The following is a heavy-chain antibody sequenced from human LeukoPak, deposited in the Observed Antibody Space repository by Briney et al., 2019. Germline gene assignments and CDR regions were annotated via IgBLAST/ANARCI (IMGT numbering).Heavy chain of an antibody. Sequence: SETLSLTCAVYGGSFSGYYWSWIRQPPGKGLEWIGYIYYSGSTNYNPSLKSRVTISVDTSKNQFSLKLSSVTAADTAVYYCARGTRGDYVYHRGNFRRMVYYYNMDVWGKGTTVTVSS. J-gene: IGHJ6*03. D-gene: IGHD4-17*01. V-gene: IGHV4-59*01. CDR2: IYYSGST. CDR1: GGSFSGYY. CDR3: ARGTRGDYVYHRGNFRRMVYYYNMDV.